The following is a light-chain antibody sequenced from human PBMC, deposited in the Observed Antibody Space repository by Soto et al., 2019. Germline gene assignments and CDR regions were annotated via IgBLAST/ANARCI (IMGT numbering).Light chain of an antibody. CDR3: QQYNSYWT. V-gene: IGKV1-9*01. CDR2: GAS. J-gene: IGKJ1*01. Sequence: IQLTQSPSSLSASVGDRLTITCRASQGVSIYLAWYQQNLGKAPKVLIYGASTLQAGVPSRFSGSGSGTEITLTISSLQPDDFATYYCQQYNSYWTFGQGTKVDIK. CDR1: QGVSIY.